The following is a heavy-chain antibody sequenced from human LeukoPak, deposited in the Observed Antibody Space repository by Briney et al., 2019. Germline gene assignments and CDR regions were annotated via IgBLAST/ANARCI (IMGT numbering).Heavy chain of an antibody. CDR2: INSDGSST. CDR1: GFTFSSYW. J-gene: IGHJ4*02. Sequence: PGGSLRLSCAASGFTFSSYWMHWVRQAPGKGLVWVSRINSDGSSTTYADSVKGRFTISRDNAKNTLYLQMNSLRAEDTGVYFCARVISGWYFYFDNWGQGTLVTVSS. V-gene: IGHV3-74*01. CDR3: ARVISGWYFYFDN. D-gene: IGHD6-19*01.